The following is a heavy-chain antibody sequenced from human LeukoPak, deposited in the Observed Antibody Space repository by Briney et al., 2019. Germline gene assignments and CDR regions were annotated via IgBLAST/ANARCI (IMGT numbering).Heavy chain of an antibody. V-gene: IGHV3-11*04. J-gene: IGHJ4*02. Sequence: GGSLRLSCAGSGFTFTDYYMSWMRQAPGKGLEWVAHINFSDTSINYADSVKGRFTISRENAKNSLYLQMGSLRAEDTAIYYCARAVGGGESYWGQGTLVTVSS. D-gene: IGHD3-10*01. CDR2: INFSDTSI. CDR3: ARAVGGGESY. CDR1: GFTFTDYY.